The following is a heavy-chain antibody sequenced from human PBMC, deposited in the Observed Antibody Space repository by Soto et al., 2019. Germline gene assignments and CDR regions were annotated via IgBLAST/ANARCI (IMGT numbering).Heavy chain of an antibody. CDR1: GGSISSYY. Sequence: QVQLQESGPGLVKPSETLSLTCTVSGGSISSYYWSWIRQPPGKGLEWIGYIYYSGSTNYNPSLKSRVTISVDTSKSQFSLKLSSVTAPDTAVYYCARGGYRAVATTDWYFDLWGRGTLVTVSS. V-gene: IGHV4-59*01. CDR3: ARGGYRAVATTDWYFDL. D-gene: IGHD6-19*01. J-gene: IGHJ2*01. CDR2: IYYSGST.